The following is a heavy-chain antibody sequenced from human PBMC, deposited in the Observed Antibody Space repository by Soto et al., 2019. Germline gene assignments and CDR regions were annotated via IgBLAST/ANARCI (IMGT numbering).Heavy chain of an antibody. CDR1: GGSLSSFY. V-gene: IGHV4-59*01. J-gene: IGHJ4*02. D-gene: IGHD4-17*01. Sequence: QVQLQESGPGLLKPSETLSLTCTVSGGSLSSFYWSWIRQPPGKGLEWIGNIYYTGSTTYNPSRQSRVTISLDTSKNLFSLKLTSVTAADTAMYYCTRVGGYYGDYPNFDYWGRGTLVTVSS. CDR3: TRVGGYYGDYPNFDY. CDR2: IYYTGST.